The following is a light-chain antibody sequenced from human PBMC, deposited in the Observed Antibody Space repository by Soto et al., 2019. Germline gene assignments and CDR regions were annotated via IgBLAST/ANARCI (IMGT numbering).Light chain of an antibody. J-gene: IGKJ3*01. V-gene: IGKV2-28*01. CDR2: LGS. CDR3: VQNLQTPFT. CDR1: HSLLHSNGYTY. Sequence: DIVVTQSPLSLSVTPGEASSISCRSSHSLLHSNGYTYLDWYLQKPGQSPHLLVYLGSNRASGVPDRFSGSGSGTDFTLTISRVEAEDVGVYYCVQNLQTPFTFGPGTKVDIK.